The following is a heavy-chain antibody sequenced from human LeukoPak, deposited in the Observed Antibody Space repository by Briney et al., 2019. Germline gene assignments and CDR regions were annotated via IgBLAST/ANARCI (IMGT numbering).Heavy chain of an antibody. D-gene: IGHD3-10*01. Sequence: GGSLRLSCAASGFTFSSYAMSWVRQAPGKGLEWVSAISGSGDHIYYADSVKGRFTISRDNSRDTLYLQTNRLRAEDTAIYYCAKVPGDHIGSGRSGYWGQGTLVTVSS. J-gene: IGHJ4*02. V-gene: IGHV3-23*01. CDR1: GFTFSSYA. CDR2: ISGSGDHI. CDR3: AKVPGDHIGSGRSGY.